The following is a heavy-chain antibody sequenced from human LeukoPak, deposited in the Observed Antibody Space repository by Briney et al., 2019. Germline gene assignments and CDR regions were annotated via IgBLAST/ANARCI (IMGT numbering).Heavy chain of an antibody. Sequence: SHTLSLTYAISVYSVSINCAAGNWIRQAPARGLELLGSTYYRSKLYNEDAVSVKSRISSNPDTSKNQLSLQLNCVSPEGTVVYFCARGTGPSGFDHWRQGPLVRVPS. D-gene: IGHD3-10*01. CDR3: ARGTGPSGFDH. V-gene: IGHV6-1*01. J-gene: IGHJ4*02. CDR1: VYSVSINCAA. CDR2: TYYRSKLYN.